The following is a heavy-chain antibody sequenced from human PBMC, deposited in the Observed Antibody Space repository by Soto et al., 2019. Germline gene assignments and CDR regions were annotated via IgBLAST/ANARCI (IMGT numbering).Heavy chain of an antibody. V-gene: IGHV4-4*02. CDR2: INHSGST. D-gene: IGHD2-15*01. CDR1: GGSISSSDW. CDR3: ARGGGGSAAYFGMDV. J-gene: IGHJ6*02. Sequence: QVQLQESGPGLVRPSGTLSLTCAVSGGSISSSDWWSWVRQVPGEGLEWIGEINHSGSTNYNPSLKSRVTIXXDXSXXQFSRKLTSVTAADTAVYYCARGGGGSAAYFGMDVWGQGTTVTVSS.